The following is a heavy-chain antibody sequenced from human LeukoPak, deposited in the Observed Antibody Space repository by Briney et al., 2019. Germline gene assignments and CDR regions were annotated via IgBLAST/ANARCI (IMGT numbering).Heavy chain of an antibody. CDR2: IYYRGST. J-gene: IGHJ5*02. CDR3: ARAMRWTSGPVGLGWFDR. D-gene: IGHD3/OR15-3a*01. CDR1: GDSFSDYY. V-gene: IGHV4-59*01. Sequence: SETLSLACTFSGDSFSDYYWTWIRRPPGGTLEWIGHIYYRGSTKYNPSLKNRVSISVDTSKNQVSLTLTSVTAADTAVYYCARAMRWTSGPVGLGWFDRWGQGTQVTVSS.